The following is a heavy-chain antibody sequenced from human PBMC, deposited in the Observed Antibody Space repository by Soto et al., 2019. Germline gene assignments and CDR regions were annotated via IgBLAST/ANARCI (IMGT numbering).Heavy chain of an antibody. CDR1: GYTFTSYG. V-gene: IGHV1-18*01. J-gene: IGHJ4*02. D-gene: IGHD2-15*01. Sequence: ASVKVSCKASGYTFTSYGISWVRQAPGQGLEWMGWISAYNGNTNYAQKLQGRVTMTTDTSTSTAYMELRSLRSDDTAVYYCARRDPYGSGGSCYSYSPPFDYWGQGTLVTVSS. CDR2: ISAYNGNT. CDR3: ARRDPYGSGGSCYSYSPPFDY.